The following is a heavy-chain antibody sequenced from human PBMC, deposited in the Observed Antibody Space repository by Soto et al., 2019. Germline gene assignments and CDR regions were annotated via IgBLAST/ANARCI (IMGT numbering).Heavy chain of an antibody. Sequence: RRLSCAASGFTFSNYAMSWVRQAPGRGLEWVSAISGGGGSKYYADSVKGRFTISRDNSKNTLYLQMNSLGAEDTAVYYCAKGGYGGKFDYWGQGTLVTV. CDR1: GFTFSNYA. D-gene: IGHD6-25*01. CDR2: ISGGGGSK. J-gene: IGHJ4*02. V-gene: IGHV3-23*01. CDR3: AKGGYGGKFDY.